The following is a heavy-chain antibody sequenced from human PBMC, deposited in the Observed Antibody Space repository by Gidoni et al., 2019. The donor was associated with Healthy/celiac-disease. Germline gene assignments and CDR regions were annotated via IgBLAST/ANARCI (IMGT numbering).Heavy chain of an antibody. CDR3: ARDLSAALLWFGEPPGG. CDR2: TSSSSSTI. J-gene: IGHJ4*02. CDR1: GFTFSSYS. V-gene: IGHV3-48*02. D-gene: IGHD3-10*01. Sequence: EVQLVESGGGLVQPGGSLRLSCAASGFTFSSYSMNWVRQAPGKGLEWVSYTSSSSSTIYYADSVKGRFTISRDNAKNSLYLQMNSLRDEDTAVYYCARDLSAALLWFGEPPGGWGQGTLVTVSS.